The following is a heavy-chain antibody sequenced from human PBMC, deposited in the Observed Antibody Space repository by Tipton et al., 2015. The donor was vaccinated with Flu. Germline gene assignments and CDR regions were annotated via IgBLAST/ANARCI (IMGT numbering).Heavy chain of an antibody. V-gene: IGHV3-66*01. CDR3: ASKYQPFDAFDI. D-gene: IGHD2-2*01. CDR2: IYSGGST. J-gene: IGHJ3*02. Sequence: GSLRLSCAASGFTVSSNYMSWVRQAPGKGLEWVSVIYSGGSTYYADSVKGRFTISRDNSKNTLYLQMNSLRAEDTAVYYCASKYQPFDAFDIWGQGTMVTVSS. CDR1: GFTVSSNY.